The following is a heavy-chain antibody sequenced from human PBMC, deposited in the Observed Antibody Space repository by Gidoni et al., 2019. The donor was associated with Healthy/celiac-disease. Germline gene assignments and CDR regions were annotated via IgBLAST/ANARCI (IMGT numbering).Heavy chain of an antibody. CDR1: GCSISSSSYY. CDR3: ATPGIAAAGTPA. J-gene: IGHJ5*02. CDR2: TYYSGST. D-gene: IGHD6-13*01. V-gene: IGHV4-39*01. Sequence: QPQLQESRLGLVKPPETLSMTCTASGCSISSSSYYWGWISQPPGKGLEWIGSTYYSGSTNYNPSLMSRVSISVDTSKNQFSLKLSSVTAADTAVYYCATPGIAAAGTPAWDQGTLVPVSS.